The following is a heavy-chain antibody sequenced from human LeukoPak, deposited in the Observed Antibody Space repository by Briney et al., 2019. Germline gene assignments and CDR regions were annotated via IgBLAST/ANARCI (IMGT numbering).Heavy chain of an antibody. CDR3: AKANYDFWSGYQG. J-gene: IGHJ4*02. CDR2: ISSSSSYI. V-gene: IGHV3-21*04. D-gene: IGHD3-3*01. Sequence: GGSLRLSCAASGFTFSSYSMNWVHQAPGKGLEWVSSISSSSSYIYYADSVKGRFTISRDNAKNSLYLQMNSLRAEDTAVYYCAKANYDFWSGYQGWGQGTLVTVSS. CDR1: GFTFSSYS.